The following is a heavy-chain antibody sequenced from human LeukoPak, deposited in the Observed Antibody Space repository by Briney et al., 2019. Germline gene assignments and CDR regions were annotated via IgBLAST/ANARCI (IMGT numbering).Heavy chain of an antibody. V-gene: IGHV1-18*01. J-gene: IGHJ3*02. D-gene: IGHD3-22*01. CDR2: ISAYNGNT. CDR1: GYTFTSYG. CDR3: ARDPGWGITMIVVVAFDI. Sequence: GASVKVSCKASGYTFTSYGISWVRQAPGQGLEWMGWISAYNGNTNYAQKLQGRVTMTTDTSTSTAYMELRSLRSDDTAVYYCARDPGWGITMIVVVAFDIWGQGTMVTVSS.